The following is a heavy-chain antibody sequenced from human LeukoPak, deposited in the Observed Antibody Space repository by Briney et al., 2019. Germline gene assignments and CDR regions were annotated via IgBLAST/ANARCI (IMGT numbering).Heavy chain of an antibody. J-gene: IGHJ4*02. Sequence: PSETLSLTCTVSGGSISSGGYYWSWIRQHPGKGLEWIGYIYYSGSTYYNPSLKSRVTISVDTSKNQFSLKLSSVTAADTAVYYCARLRYDFWSGYYTGFDYWGQGTLVTVSS. D-gene: IGHD3-3*01. CDR3: ARLRYDFWSGYYTGFDY. CDR2: IYYSGST. V-gene: IGHV4-31*03. CDR1: GGSISSGGYY.